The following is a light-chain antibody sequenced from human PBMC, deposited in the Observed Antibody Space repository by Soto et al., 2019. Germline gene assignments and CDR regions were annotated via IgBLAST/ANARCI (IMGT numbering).Light chain of an antibody. V-gene: IGKV3-11*01. Sequence: EIVLTQSPATLSLSPGERATLSCRASQSVSSYLAWYQQKPGQAPRLLIYDASNRATGIPARFSGSGSGTDFPLTISRLEPEDFAFYYCQQRSNWPRTFGQGTKVEIK. CDR2: DAS. J-gene: IGKJ1*01. CDR1: QSVSSY. CDR3: QQRSNWPRT.